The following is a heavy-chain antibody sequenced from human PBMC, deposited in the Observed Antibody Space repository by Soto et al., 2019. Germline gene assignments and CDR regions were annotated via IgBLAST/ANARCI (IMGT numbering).Heavy chain of an antibody. CDR3: AKGASTTVFAFNDY. V-gene: IGHV3-9*01. Sequence: EVQLLDSGGGLVQPGRSLRLSCAASGFTFDDYAMHWVRQGPGKGLEWVSSISWNSGNLGYADSVKGRFTISRDNAKNSLYLQMNSLRGEDTALYYCAKGASTTVFAFNDYWGQGTLVTVSS. D-gene: IGHD4-17*01. CDR2: ISWNSGNL. CDR1: GFTFDDYA. J-gene: IGHJ4*02.